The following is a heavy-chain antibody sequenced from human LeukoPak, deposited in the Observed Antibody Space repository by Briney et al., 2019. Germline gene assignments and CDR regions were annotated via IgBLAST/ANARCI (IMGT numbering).Heavy chain of an antibody. J-gene: IGHJ5*02. CDR1: GYTFTGYY. CDR3: ARKKWLRFSTNWFDP. CDR2: MNPNSGNT. D-gene: IGHD5-12*01. V-gene: IGHV1-8*02. Sequence: ASVKVSCKASGYTFTGYYMHWVRQATGQGLEWMGWMNPNSGNTGYAQKFQGRVTMTRNTSISTAYMELSSLRSEDTAVYYCARKKWLRFSTNWFDPWGQGTLVTVSS.